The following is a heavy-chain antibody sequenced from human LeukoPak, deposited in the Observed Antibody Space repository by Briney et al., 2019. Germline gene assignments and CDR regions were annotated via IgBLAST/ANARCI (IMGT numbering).Heavy chain of an antibody. Sequence: GGSLRLSCAASGFTFSSYAMNWVRQAPGKGLEWVGRKPKTDGETTEYAAPVKGRFSISRDDSKNMLYLQMNSLKTEDTAVYYCITPLPYSAQGGQGTLVTVSS. CDR1: GFTFSSYA. CDR3: ITPLPYSAQ. J-gene: IGHJ4*02. V-gene: IGHV3-15*07. CDR2: KPKTDGETT. D-gene: IGHD2-21*01.